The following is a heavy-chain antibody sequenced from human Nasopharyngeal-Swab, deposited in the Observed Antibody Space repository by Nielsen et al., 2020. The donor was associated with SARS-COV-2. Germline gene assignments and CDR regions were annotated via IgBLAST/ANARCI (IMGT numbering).Heavy chain of an antibody. D-gene: IGHD6-13*01. J-gene: IGHJ5*02. CDR1: GDSISTGRYS. Sequence: SETLSLTCAVSGDSISTGRYSWDWIRQPPGKGLEWIGSIYYSGTTYYNPSLKSRVTISVDTSKNQFSLKLNSATVADTAVYYCARWSSWYNWLDPWGQGTQVIVSS. V-gene: IGHV4-39*01. CDR3: ARWSSWYNWLDP. CDR2: IYYSGTT.